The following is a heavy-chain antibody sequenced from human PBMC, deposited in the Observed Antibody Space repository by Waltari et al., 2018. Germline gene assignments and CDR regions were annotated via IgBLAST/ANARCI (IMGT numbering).Heavy chain of an antibody. CDR1: GLNFNSYT. J-gene: IGHJ5*02. CDR2: ISYDGYNK. D-gene: IGHD1-7*01. V-gene: IGHV3-30-3*01. Sequence: QVQLVESGGGVVQPGTSLRLSCVASGLNFNSYTMHWVRQAPGQGLEWVGVISYDGYNKYYGDSVRGRFTMSRDNSKNTLYLEMNSLRIDDTAVYYCARPHYTNLNYFDPWGQGTLVTVSS. CDR3: ARPHYTNLNYFDP.